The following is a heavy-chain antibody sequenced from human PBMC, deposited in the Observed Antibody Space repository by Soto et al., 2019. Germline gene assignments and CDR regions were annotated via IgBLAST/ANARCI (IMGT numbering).Heavy chain of an antibody. J-gene: IGHJ6*02. V-gene: IGHV3-9*01. CDR1: GFTFDDYA. CDR2: ISWNSGSI. CDR3: AKEGGSYYLYYYYGMDV. Sequence: VQLVESGGGLVQPGRSLRLSCAASGFTFDDYAMHWVRQAPGKGLEWVSGISWNSGSIGYADSVKGRFTISRDNAKNSLYLQMNSLRAEDTALYYCAKEGGSYYLYYYYGMDVWGQGTTVTVSS. D-gene: IGHD3-10*01.